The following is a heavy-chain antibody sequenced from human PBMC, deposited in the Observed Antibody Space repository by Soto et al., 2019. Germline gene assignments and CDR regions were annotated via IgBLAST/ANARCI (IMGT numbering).Heavy chain of an antibody. D-gene: IGHD3-10*01. CDR2: ISGSGGST. CDR3: AKGKGGSGSYYSTLYYYYYYMDV. J-gene: IGHJ6*03. Sequence: TGGSLRLSCAASGFTFGSYAMSWVRQAPGKWLEWVSAISGSGGSTYYADSVKGRFTISRDNSKNTLYLQMNSLRAEDTAVYYCAKGKGGSGSYYSTLYYYYYYMDVWGKGTTVTVSS. CDR1: GFTFGSYA. V-gene: IGHV3-23*01.